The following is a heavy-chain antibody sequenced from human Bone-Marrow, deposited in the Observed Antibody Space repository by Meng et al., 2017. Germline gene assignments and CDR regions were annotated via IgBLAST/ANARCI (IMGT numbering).Heavy chain of an antibody. V-gene: IGHV3-48*03. Sequence: GESLKISCAASGFTFSSYEMNWVRQAPGKGLEWVSYISGSSSTIYYADSVKGRFTISRDNAKNSLYLQMNSLRAEDTAVYYCAREGYGDYASFDYWGQGTLVTVSS. CDR3: AREGYGDYASFDY. D-gene: IGHD4-17*01. CDR2: ISGSSSTI. CDR1: GFTFSSYE. J-gene: IGHJ4*02.